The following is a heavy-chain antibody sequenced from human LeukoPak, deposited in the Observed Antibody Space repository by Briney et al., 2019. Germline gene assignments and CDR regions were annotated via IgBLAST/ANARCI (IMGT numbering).Heavy chain of an antibody. CDR3: ARKSGSGNDY. D-gene: IGHD3-10*01. J-gene: IGHJ4*02. CDR2: IYYSGST. CDR1: GGSISSSSYY. Sequence: PSETLSLTCTVSGGSISSSSYYWGWIRQPPGKGLEWIGSIYYSGSTYYNPSLKSRVTISVDTSKNQFSLKLSSVTAADTDVYYSARKSGSGNDYWGQGTLVTVSS. V-gene: IGHV4-39*01.